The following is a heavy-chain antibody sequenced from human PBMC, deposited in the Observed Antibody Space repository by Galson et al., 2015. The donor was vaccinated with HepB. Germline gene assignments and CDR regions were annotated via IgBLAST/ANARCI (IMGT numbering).Heavy chain of an antibody. D-gene: IGHD4-17*01. CDR1: GFTFSDCY. CDR2: ISIISSYT. CDR3: ARWNDFGDYVRVPYGLDV. V-gene: IGHV3-11*06. Sequence: SLRLSCAASGFTFSDCYMTWLRQAPGKGLEWLSYISIISSYTNYADSVRGRFTISRDNAKNSVYLEMNSLRAEDTAVYYCARWNDFGDYVRVPYGLDVWGRGTTVTVSS. J-gene: IGHJ6*02.